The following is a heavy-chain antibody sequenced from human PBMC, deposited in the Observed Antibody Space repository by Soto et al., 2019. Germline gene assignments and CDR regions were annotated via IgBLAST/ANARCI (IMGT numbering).Heavy chain of an antibody. V-gene: IGHV1-2*02. CDR1: GYTFTGYY. J-gene: IGHJ4*02. CDR3: ARGRRYSGTESYFDY. Sequence: ASVKVSCKASGYTFTGYYIHWVRQAPGQGLEWMGWINPNSGGTNYAQKFQGRVTMTRDTSISTAYMELSRLRSDDTAVYYCARGRRYSGTESYFDYWGQGTLVTVSS. D-gene: IGHD1-26*01. CDR2: INPNSGGT.